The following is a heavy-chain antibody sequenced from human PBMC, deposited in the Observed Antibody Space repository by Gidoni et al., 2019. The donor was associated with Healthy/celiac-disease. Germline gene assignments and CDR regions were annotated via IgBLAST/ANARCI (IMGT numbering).Heavy chain of an antibody. J-gene: IGHJ4*02. V-gene: IGHV3-23*04. Sequence: EVQLVESGGGLVQPGGSLRLSCAASGFTFSTYAMSWVRQAPGKGLEWVSAISGSGGSTYYADSVKGRFTISRDNSKNTLYLQMNSLRAEDTAVYYCAKGPSPHSSSWSYYFDYWGQGTLVTVSS. CDR2: ISGSGGST. D-gene: IGHD6-13*01. CDR1: GFTFSTYA. CDR3: AKGPSPHSSSWSYYFDY.